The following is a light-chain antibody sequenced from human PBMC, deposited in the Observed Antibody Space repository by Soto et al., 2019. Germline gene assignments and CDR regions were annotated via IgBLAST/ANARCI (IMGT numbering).Light chain of an antibody. CDR1: QSITTSF. J-gene: IGKJ2*01. CDR2: RAS. CDR3: QQYGGSSPSYS. V-gene: IGKV3-20*01. Sequence: EIVLTQSPGTLSLSPGERATHSCRASQSITTSFLAWYQQKPGQAPRLLIYRASTRVTGIPDRFSGSGSGTDFTLTISRLEPEDFAVYYCQQYGGSSPSYSFGQGTNVEIK.